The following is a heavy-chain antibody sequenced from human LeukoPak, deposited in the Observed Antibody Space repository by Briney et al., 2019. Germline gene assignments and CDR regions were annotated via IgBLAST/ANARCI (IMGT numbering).Heavy chain of an antibody. CDR1: GYSISSGYY. Sequence: ETLSLTCAVSGYSISSGYYWGWIRQPPGKGLEWIGRIYHSGSTYYNPSLKSRVTISVDTSKNHFSLNLSSVTAADTAVYYCARQLTVAGVAFDIWGQGTMVTVSS. V-gene: IGHV4-38-2*01. CDR3: ARQLTVAGVAFDI. J-gene: IGHJ3*02. CDR2: IYHSGST. D-gene: IGHD6-13*01.